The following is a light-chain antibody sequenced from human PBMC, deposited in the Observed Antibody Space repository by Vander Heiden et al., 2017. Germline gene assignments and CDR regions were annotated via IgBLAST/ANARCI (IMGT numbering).Light chain of an antibody. V-gene: IGKV1-39*01. CDR3: QQGYTTPYT. J-gene: IGKJ2*01. Sequence: DVQMTTSPSSPSASVGDRDTITCRASQSISTYLNWYQQKPGKAPSLLIYAASSLQSGIPSRFSGSGSGTDFTLTISSLQPEDFATYYCQQGYTTPYTFGQGTKLEIK. CDR2: AAS. CDR1: QSISTY.